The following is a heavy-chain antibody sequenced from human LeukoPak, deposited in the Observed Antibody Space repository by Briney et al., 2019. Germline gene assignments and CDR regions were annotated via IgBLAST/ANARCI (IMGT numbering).Heavy chain of an antibody. J-gene: IGHJ4*02. D-gene: IGHD3-22*01. V-gene: IGHV4-39*01. CDR2: IYYSGST. CDR1: GGSISSSSYY. CDR3: ARHRDRAYYFDY. Sequence: KSSETLPLTCTVSGGSISSSSYYWGWIRQPPGKGLEWIGSIYYSGSTYYNPSLKSRVTISVDTSKNQFSLKLSSVTAADTAVYYCARHRDRAYYFDYWGQGTLVTVSS.